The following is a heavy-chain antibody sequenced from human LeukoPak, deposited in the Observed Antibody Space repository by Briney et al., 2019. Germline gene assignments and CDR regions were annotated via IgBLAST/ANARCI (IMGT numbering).Heavy chain of an antibody. V-gene: IGHV3-11*01. CDR3: AKGTTTWYYFDY. CDR2: ISSSGSTI. D-gene: IGHD1-7*01. Sequence: GGSLRLSCAASGFTFSDYYMSWIRQAPGKGLEWVSYISSSGSTIYYADSVKGRFTISRDNSKNTLYLQMNSLRAEDTAVYYCAKGTTTWYYFDYWGQGTLVTVSS. J-gene: IGHJ4*02. CDR1: GFTFSDYY.